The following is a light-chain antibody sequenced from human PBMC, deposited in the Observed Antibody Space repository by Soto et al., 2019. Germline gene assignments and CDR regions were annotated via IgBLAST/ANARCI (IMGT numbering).Light chain of an antibody. CDR2: DAS. CDR3: QQDGTSPYT. CDR1: QSVSSSY. J-gene: IGKJ2*01. V-gene: IGKV3D-20*01. Sequence: EIVLTQSPATLSLSPGETATLSCGASQSVSSSYLAWYQQKPGLAPRLLIYDASSRATGIPDRFSGSGSETDFNLTISRLEPEDFAVYYCQQDGTSPYTFGQGTKLEIK.